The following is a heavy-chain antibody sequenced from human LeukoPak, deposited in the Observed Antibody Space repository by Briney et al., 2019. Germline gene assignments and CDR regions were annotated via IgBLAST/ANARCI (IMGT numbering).Heavy chain of an antibody. D-gene: IGHD1-26*01. CDR1: GFTFSTYT. Sequence: KPGGSLRLSCAASGFTFSTYTMNWVRQAPGKGLEWVSSISSSSNYIYYADSVKGRFTISRDNAKNSLYLQMNSLRAEDTDVYYCARDVGASAPDAFDIWGQGTMVTVSS. J-gene: IGHJ3*02. CDR3: ARDVGASAPDAFDI. V-gene: IGHV3-21*01. CDR2: ISSSSNYI.